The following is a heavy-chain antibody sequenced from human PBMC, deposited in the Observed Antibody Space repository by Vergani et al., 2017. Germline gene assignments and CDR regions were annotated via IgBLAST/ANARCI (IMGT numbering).Heavy chain of an antibody. CDR2: FDPEDGET. CDR1: GYTLTELS. D-gene: IGHD7-27*01. Sequence: QVQLVQSGAEVKKPGASVKVSCKVSGYTLTELSMHWVRQAPGKGLEWMGGFDPEDGETIYAQKFQGRVTMTEDTSTDTAYMELSSLRSDDTAVYYCATVRAAWGGLEASSSYFDYWGQGTLVTVSS. CDR3: ATVRAAWGGLEASSSYFDY. V-gene: IGHV1-24*01. J-gene: IGHJ4*02.